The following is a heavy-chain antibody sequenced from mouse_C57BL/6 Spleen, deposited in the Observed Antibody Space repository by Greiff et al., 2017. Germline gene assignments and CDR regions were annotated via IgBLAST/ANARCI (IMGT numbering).Heavy chain of an antibody. J-gene: IGHJ3*01. V-gene: IGHV3-1*01. CDR3: ATLDSSGSWFAY. Sequence: QSGPGMVKPSQSLSLTCTVTGYSITSGYDWHWLRHFPGNKLERMGYISYSGSTNYNPSLKSRISITHDTSKNHFFLKLNSVTTEDTATYYCATLDSSGSWFAYWGQGTLVTVSA. D-gene: IGHD3-2*02. CDR1: GYSITSGYD. CDR2: ISYSGST.